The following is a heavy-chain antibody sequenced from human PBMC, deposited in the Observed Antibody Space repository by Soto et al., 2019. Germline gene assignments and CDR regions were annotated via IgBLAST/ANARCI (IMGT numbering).Heavy chain of an antibody. Sequence: QLQLQESGPGLVKPSETLSLTCTVSGYSISTNNYYWGWIRQPPGKGLEWIGSIHYSGDTYYNPSLKSRGSMSVDTSRNQFSLRLTSVTAADTAVDFCATGSGSYLAIPSDYWGQGTLVTVSS. D-gene: IGHD1-26*01. J-gene: IGHJ4*02. CDR3: ATGSGSYLAIPSDY. CDR2: IHYSGDT. CDR1: GYSISTNNYY. V-gene: IGHV4-39*01.